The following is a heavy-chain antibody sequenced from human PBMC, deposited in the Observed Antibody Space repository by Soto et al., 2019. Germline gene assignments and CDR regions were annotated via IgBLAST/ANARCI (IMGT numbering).Heavy chain of an antibody. Sequence: QVQLQESGPGLVKPSQTLSLTCTVSGGSISSGDYYWSWIRQSPGKGLEWIAYMHYSGSTYYNTSLKSRVTISVDTSKNQFSLKLSSVTAGDTAVYYCATYHGDYVGNWFDPWGQGTLVTVSS. CDR2: MHYSGST. J-gene: IGHJ5*02. V-gene: IGHV4-30-4*01. D-gene: IGHD4-17*01. CDR3: ATYHGDYVGNWFDP. CDR1: GGSISSGDYY.